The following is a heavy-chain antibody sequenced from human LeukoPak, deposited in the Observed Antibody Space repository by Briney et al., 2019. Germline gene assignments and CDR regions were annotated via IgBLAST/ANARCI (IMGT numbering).Heavy chain of an antibody. D-gene: IGHD2-15*01. Sequence: GGSLRLSCAASGFTVRDNYMNWVRQAPGKGLEWVSGIYSDGSTYYADSVKGRFTISRDNSKNTLYLQMNSLRAEDTAVYYCVRGSYCSGGSCYPLFDYWGQGTLVTVSS. CDR1: GFTVRDNY. CDR3: VRGSYCSGGSCYPLFDY. CDR2: IYSDGST. J-gene: IGHJ4*02. V-gene: IGHV3-53*01.